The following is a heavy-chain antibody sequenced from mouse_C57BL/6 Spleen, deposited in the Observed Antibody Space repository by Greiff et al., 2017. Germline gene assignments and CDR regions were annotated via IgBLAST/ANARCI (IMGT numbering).Heavy chain of an antibody. CDR1: GYTFTSYW. V-gene: IGHV1-64*01. J-gene: IGHJ2*01. Sequence: QVQLQQPGAELVKPGASVKLSCKASGYTFTSYWMHWVKQRPGQGLEWIGMIHPNSGSTNYNEKFKSKATLTVDKSSSTAYMQLSSLTSEDSAVYYCAREDYSNYDYFDYWGQGTTRTVSS. CDR3: AREDYSNYDYFDY. D-gene: IGHD2-5*01. CDR2: IHPNSGST.